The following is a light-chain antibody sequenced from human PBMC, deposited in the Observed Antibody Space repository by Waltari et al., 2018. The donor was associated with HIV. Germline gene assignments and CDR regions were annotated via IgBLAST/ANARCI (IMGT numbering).Light chain of an antibody. J-gene: IGKJ4*01. Sequence: AIQLTQSPSSLSASVGDRVTITCRASQGINSALAWYQQKPGKPPKLLIYDASSLESGVPARFSGSGSGTHFTLAISSLQPEDFATYYCQEYNNYPHSLTFGGGTRVEI. V-gene: IGKV1D-13*01. CDR2: DAS. CDR1: QGINSA. CDR3: QEYNNYPHSLT.